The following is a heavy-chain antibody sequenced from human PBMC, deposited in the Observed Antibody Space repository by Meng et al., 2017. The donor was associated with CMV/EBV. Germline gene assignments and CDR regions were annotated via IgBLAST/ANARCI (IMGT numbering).Heavy chain of an antibody. V-gene: IGHV3-48*03. CDR3: ARDSNMDYGDYFNWFDP. Sequence: GGPLRLSCAASGFTFSSYEMNWVRQAPGKGLEWVSYISSSGSTIYYADSVKGRFTISRDNAKNSLYLQMNSLRAEDTAVYYCARDSNMDYGDYFNWFDPWGQGTLVTVSS. CDR1: GFTFSSYE. J-gene: IGHJ5*02. CDR2: ISSSGSTI. D-gene: IGHD4-17*01.